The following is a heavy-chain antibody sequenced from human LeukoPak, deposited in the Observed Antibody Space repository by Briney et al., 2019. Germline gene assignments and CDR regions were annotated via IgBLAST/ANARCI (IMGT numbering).Heavy chain of an antibody. V-gene: IGHV4-59*08. D-gene: IGHD6-13*01. CDR2: IYYSGST. CDR3: ARHYRYSSSWYDLDAFDI. J-gene: IGHJ3*02. Sequence: SETLSLTCAVYGGSFSGYYWSWIRQPPGKGLEWIGYIYYSGSTNYNPSLKSRVTISVDTSKNQFSLKLSPVTAADTAVYYCARHYRYSSSWYDLDAFDIWGQGTMVTVSS. CDR1: GGSFSGYY.